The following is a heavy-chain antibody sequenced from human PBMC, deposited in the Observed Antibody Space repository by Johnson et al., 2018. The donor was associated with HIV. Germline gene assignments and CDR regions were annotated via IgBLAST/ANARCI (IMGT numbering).Heavy chain of an antibody. Sequence: QVQLVESGGGLVQPGGSLRLSCAASGFTFSSYDMHWVRQATGKGLEWVAVISYDGSNKYYADSVKGRFTISRDNSKNTLYLQMNSLRAEDTAVYYCARDPRGQHPRGAFDIWGQGTMVTVSS. V-gene: IGHV3-30-3*01. J-gene: IGHJ3*02. CDR1: GFTFSSYD. CDR3: ARDPRGQHPRGAFDI. D-gene: IGHD6-13*01. CDR2: ISYDGSNK.